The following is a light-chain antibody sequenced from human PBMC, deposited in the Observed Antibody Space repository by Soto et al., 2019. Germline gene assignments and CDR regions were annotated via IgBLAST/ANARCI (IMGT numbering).Light chain of an antibody. Sequence: EIVLTQSPATLSLSPGERANLSCRASQSVSSYLAWYQQKPGQAPRLLIYDASNRATGIPARFSVSESGTDFTLTISSLEPEDFAVYYCQQRSNWLTFGGGTKVEIK. V-gene: IGKV3-11*01. CDR1: QSVSSY. CDR3: QQRSNWLT. J-gene: IGKJ4*01. CDR2: DAS.